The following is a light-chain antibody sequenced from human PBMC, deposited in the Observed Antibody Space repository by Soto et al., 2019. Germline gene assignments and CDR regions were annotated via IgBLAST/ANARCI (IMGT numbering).Light chain of an antibody. CDR2: EVS. V-gene: IGLV2-14*01. Sequence: QSVLTQPACVSGSPGQSITISCTGTSTDVGDSNHVSWYQHHPGKAPKLIIYEVSYRPSGVSNRFSGSKSAYTASLTISGLQAEDEADYYCNSQTTSGIRVFGTGTKLTVL. CDR3: NSQTTSGIRV. CDR1: STDVGDSNH. J-gene: IGLJ1*01.